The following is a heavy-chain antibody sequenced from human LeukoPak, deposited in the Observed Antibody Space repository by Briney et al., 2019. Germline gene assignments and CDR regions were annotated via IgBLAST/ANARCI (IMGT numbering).Heavy chain of an antibody. D-gene: IGHD2-8*01. V-gene: IGHV1-69*13. CDR2: IIPIFGTA. CDR1: GGTFSSCA. J-gene: IGHJ4*02. CDR3: ARAGILYHSTFSANFDY. Sequence: SVKLSCKASGGTFSSCAISWVRQAHGQGLELMGGIIPIFGTASYTQKFQGRVTITADESTSTAYMELSSLRAEDTAVYYCARAGILYHSTFSANFDYWGQGTLVTVSS.